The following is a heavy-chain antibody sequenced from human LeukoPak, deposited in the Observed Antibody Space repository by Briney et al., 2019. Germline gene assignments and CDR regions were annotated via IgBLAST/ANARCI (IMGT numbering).Heavy chain of an antibody. CDR1: GFRFSNSW. V-gene: IGHV3-74*01. J-gene: IGHJ4*02. CDR3: AKNVEVGATSFDY. CDR2: MKTDGTRI. D-gene: IGHD1-26*01. Sequence: GGSLRLSCAASGFRFSNSWMYWVRQGPGKGPVWVSRMKTDGTRIEYADSVKGRFTISRDNAKNTLFLQMSSLRVEDTAVYYCAKNVEVGATSFDYWGQGTLVTVSS.